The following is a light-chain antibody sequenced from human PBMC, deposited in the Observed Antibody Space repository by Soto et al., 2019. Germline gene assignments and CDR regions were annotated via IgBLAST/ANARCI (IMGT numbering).Light chain of an antibody. CDR2: GAS. CDR3: QQYNNWPKT. Sequence: EIVMTQSPATLSVSPGERATLSCRASQSVSSNLAWYQQKPGQAPRLLIYGASTRATGIPARFSGSESGTEFTLTISRLQSEDFAVYDCQQYNNWPKTFGQGTKVEIK. CDR1: QSVSSN. V-gene: IGKV3-15*01. J-gene: IGKJ1*01.